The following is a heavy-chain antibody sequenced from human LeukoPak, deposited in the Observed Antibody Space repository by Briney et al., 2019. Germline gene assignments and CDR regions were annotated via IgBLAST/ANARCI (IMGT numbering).Heavy chain of an antibody. CDR1: GFTFSSYG. J-gene: IGHJ4*02. CDR2: IWYDGSNK. CDR3: AASPASRYCSGGSCYHSPIDY. D-gene: IGHD2-15*01. Sequence: GGSLRLSCAASGFTFSSYGMHWVRQAPGKGLEWVEVIWYDGSNKYYADSVKGRFTISRDNSQSTLYLQMNSLRAEHTAVYYCAASPASRYCSGGSCYHSPIDYWGQGTLVTVSS. V-gene: IGHV3-33*01.